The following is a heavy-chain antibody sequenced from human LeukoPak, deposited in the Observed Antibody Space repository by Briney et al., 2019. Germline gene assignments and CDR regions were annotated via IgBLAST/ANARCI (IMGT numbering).Heavy chain of an antibody. V-gene: IGHV3-48*04. Sequence: GGSLRLSCAASGFTFSSYSMNWVRQAPGKGLEWVSYISSSSSTIYYADSVKGRFTTSRDNAKNSLYLQMNNLRAEDTAVYHCARLGDRQVLGNWGQGTLVTVSS. CDR2: ISSSSSTI. D-gene: IGHD6-6*01. J-gene: IGHJ4*02. CDR3: ARLGDRQVLGN. CDR1: GFTFSSYS.